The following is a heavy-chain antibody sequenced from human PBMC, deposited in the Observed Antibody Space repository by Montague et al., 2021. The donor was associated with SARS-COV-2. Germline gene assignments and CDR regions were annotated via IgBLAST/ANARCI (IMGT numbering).Heavy chain of an antibody. J-gene: IGHJ4*01. CDR3: AREGYRSGSFYIDY. CDR1: RLPFNGYA. V-gene: IGHV3-30*04. D-gene: IGHD1-26*01. Sequence: SLRLSCAASRLPFNGYAMHWVRQAPGKGLEWLTFISHDESNHRYADSVKGRFTISRDNSKNTLYLQMDSLRPEDTAVCYCAREGYRSGSFYIDYWGQGTLVTVSS. CDR2: ISHDESNH.